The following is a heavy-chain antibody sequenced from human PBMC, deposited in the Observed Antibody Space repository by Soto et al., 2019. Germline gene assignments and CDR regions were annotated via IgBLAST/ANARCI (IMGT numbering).Heavy chain of an antibody. D-gene: IGHD5-18*01. CDR1: GFTVSSNY. Sequence: GGSLRLSCAASGFTVSSNYMSWVRQAPGKGLEWVSVIYSGGSTYYADSVKGRFTISRHNYKNTLYLQMNSLRAEYMAVYYCARGAVDTAMVRDYWGQGTLVTVSS. CDR2: IYSGGST. CDR3: ARGAVDTAMVRDY. V-gene: IGHV3-66*01. J-gene: IGHJ4*02.